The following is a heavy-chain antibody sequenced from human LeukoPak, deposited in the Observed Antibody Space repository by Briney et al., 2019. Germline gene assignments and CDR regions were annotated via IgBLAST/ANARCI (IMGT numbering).Heavy chain of an antibody. D-gene: IGHD3-10*01. CDR1: GFTFSSYS. J-gene: IGHJ4*02. CDR3: ARALYYHGSGTYCLDY. V-gene: IGHV3-48*04. CDR2: ISSSSTTI. Sequence: GGSLRLSCAASGFTFSSYSMNWVRQAPGKGLEWVSYISSSSTTIYYADSVKGRFTISRDNAKNSLYLQMNSLRAEDTAVYYCARALYYHGSGTYCLDYWGQGTLVTVSS.